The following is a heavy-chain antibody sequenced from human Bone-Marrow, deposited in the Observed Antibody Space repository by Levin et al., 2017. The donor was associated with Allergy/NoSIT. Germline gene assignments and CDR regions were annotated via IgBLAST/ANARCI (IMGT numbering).Heavy chain of an antibody. J-gene: IGHJ2*01. D-gene: IGHD2-15*01. V-gene: IGHV1-24*01. CDR3: ATGIYCHTTSCSSGYWYFDL. Sequence: PGASVKVSCKVSGYLLTDLSVHWVRQAPGKGLEWMGSFDPKDDETTYAQKFQGRVTLTEDTSSNTAYMELTGLLSTDTAVYYCATGIYCHTTSCSSGYWYFDLWGRGTLVTVSS. CDR2: FDPKDDET. CDR1: GYLLTDLS.